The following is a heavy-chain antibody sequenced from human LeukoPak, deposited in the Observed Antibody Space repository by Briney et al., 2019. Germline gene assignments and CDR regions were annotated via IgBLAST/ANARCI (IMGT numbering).Heavy chain of an antibody. J-gene: IGHJ4*02. CDR1: GFTFSSYA. Sequence: GGSLRLSCAASGFTFSSYAMSWVRQAPGKGLEWVSAISSSGGSTYYADSVKGRFTISRDNSKNTLYLQINSLRAEDTAVCYCATQEGDSSGYYGQFDYWGQGTLVTVSS. CDR3: ATQEGDSSGYYGQFDY. CDR2: ISSSGGST. D-gene: IGHD3-22*01. V-gene: IGHV3-23*01.